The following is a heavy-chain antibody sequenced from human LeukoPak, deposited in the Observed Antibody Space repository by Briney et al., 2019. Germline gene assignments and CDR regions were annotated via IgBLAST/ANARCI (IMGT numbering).Heavy chain of an antibody. Sequence: SETLSLTCIVSGASTSSRYWGWIRQPPGRALEWIGYIYNGGNTKYNPSLMSRVTISVDTSKNQFSLKLTSLTAADTAMYYCAQTTGWPGFDFWGPGALVTVSS. D-gene: IGHD6-19*01. J-gene: IGHJ4*02. CDR3: AQTTGWPGFDF. CDR2: IYNGGNT. CDR1: GASTSSRY. V-gene: IGHV4-59*08.